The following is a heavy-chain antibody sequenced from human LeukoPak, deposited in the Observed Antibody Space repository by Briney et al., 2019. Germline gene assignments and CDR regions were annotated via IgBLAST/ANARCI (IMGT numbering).Heavy chain of an antibody. V-gene: IGHV1-69*13. D-gene: IGHD3-22*01. CDR1: GYTFTSYG. CDR3: ALPSGYYYDFDY. J-gene: IGHJ4*02. Sequence: GASVKVSCKASGYTFTSYGISWVRQAPGQGLEWMGGIIPIFGTANYAQKFQGRVTITADESTSTAYMELSSLRSEDTAVYYCALPSGYYYDFDYWGQGTLVTVSS. CDR2: IIPIFGTA.